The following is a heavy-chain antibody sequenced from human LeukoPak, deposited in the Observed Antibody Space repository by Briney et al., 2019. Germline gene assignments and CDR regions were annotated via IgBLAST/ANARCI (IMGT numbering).Heavy chain of an antibody. CDR1: GYTFTGYY. CDR2: INPNSGGA. D-gene: IGHD5-18*01. V-gene: IGHV1-2*02. CDR3: ARGRPSTTAMGKIDY. J-gene: IGHJ4*02. Sequence: ASVKVSRKASGYTFTGYYMHWVRQAPGQGLEWMGWINPNSGGANYAQKFQGRVTMTRDTSISTAYMELSRLRSDDTAVYYCARGRPSTTAMGKIDYWGQGTLVTVSS.